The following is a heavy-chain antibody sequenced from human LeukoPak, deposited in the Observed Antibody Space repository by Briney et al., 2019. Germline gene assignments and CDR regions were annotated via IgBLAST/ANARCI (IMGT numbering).Heavy chain of an antibody. D-gene: IGHD3-10*01. CDR3: ARGYGSGRGAFDI. CDR2: ISSSSTYI. CDR1: GFTFSSYS. J-gene: IGHJ3*02. V-gene: IGHV3-21*01. Sequence: GGSLRLSCAASGFTFSSYSMNWVRQAPGKGLEWVSSISSSSTYIYYADSVKGRFTISRDNAKNSLSLQMNSLRAEDTALYYCARGYGSGRGAFDIWGPGTIVTVSS.